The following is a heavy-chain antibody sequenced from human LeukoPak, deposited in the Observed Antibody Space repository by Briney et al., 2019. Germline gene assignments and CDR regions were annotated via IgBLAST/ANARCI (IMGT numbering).Heavy chain of an antibody. V-gene: IGHV1-18*01. CDR2: ISAYNGNT. CDR3: ARDSTPNSYAFLIHLWADAFDI. J-gene: IGHJ3*02. D-gene: IGHD5-18*01. Sequence: GASVKVSCKASGYTFTSYGISWVRQAPGQGLEWMGWISAYNGNTNYAQKLQGRVTMTTDTSTSTAYMELRSLRSDDTAVYYCARDSTPNSYAFLIHLWADAFDIWGQGTMVTVSS. CDR1: GYTFTSYG.